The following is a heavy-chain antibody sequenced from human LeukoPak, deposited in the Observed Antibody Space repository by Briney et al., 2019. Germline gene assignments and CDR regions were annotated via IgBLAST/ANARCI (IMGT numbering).Heavy chain of an antibody. CDR3: ASNVVVPAVTRWGAFDI. CDR1: GFTFSSYA. D-gene: IGHD2-2*01. Sequence: PGGSLRLSCAASGFTFSSYAMSWVRQAPGKGLEWVSAISGSGGSTYYADSVKGRFTISRDNSKNTLYLQMNSLRAEDTAVYYCASNVVVPAVTRWGAFDIWGQGTMVTVSS. CDR2: ISGSGGST. V-gene: IGHV3-23*01. J-gene: IGHJ3*02.